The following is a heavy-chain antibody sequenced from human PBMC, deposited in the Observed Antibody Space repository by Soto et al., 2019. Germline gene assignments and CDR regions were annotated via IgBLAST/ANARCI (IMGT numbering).Heavy chain of an antibody. D-gene: IGHD2-15*01. CDR3: AKDALVGGGISAFDY. Sequence: GGSLRLSCAASGFTFSNHAMSWVRQAPGKGLEWVSAVSGGGGSSFYADSVKGRFTISGDNSKSRLYLEMSSLRAEDTALYYCAKDALVGGGISAFDYWGQGILVTVSS. J-gene: IGHJ4*02. V-gene: IGHV3-23*01. CDR2: VSGGGGSS. CDR1: GFTFSNHA.